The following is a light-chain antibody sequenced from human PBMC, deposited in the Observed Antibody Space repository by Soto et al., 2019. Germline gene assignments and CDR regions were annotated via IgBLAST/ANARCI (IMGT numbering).Light chain of an antibody. CDR1: QAISSL. CDR2: NAS. CDR3: QHYNSYPEA. J-gene: IGKJ1*01. V-gene: IGKV1-5*03. Sequence: DIQMTQSPSTLSGSVGDRVTITCRASQAISSLLDWYQQKPGKAPKLLIYNASTLKSGVSSRFSGSGSGTEFTLTISSVQPDDFATYYCQHYNSYPEAFGQGTKVDIK.